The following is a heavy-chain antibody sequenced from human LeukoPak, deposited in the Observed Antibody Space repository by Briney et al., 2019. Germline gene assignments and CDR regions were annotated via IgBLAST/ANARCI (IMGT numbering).Heavy chain of an antibody. J-gene: IGHJ4*02. Sequence: GASVKVSCKASGYTFTGYYMHWVRQAPGQGLEWMGWINPNSGGTNYAQKFQGRVTMTRDTSISTAYMELSRLRSDDTAVCYCARRAYCDSSGSSFDYWGQGTLVTVSS. CDR2: INPNSGGT. D-gene: IGHD3-22*01. V-gene: IGHV1-2*02. CDR3: ARRAYCDSSGSSFDY. CDR1: GYTFTGYY.